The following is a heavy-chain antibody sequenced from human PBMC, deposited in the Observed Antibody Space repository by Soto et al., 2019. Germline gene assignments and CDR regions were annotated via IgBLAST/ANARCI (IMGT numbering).Heavy chain of an antibody. D-gene: IGHD3-10*01. Sequence: GGSLRLSCAASGFTFSSYGMHWFRQAPGKGLEWVAVISYDGSNKYYADSVKGRFTISRDNSKNTLYLQMNSLRAEDTAVYYCAKDDSGSGGSIGLDPWGQGT. CDR3: AKDDSGSGGSIGLDP. CDR1: GFTFSSYG. CDR2: ISYDGSNK. J-gene: IGHJ5*02. V-gene: IGHV3-30*18.